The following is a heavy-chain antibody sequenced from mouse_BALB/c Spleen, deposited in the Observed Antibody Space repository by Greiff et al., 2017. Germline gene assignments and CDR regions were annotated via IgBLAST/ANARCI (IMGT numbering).Heavy chain of an antibody. V-gene: IGHV1-42*01. Sequence: VQLQQSGPDLVNPVASVKISCTASGYSFTGYYINWVQQGPRKSLEWIGYISCYNRATSYNQKFNGKAIITVNKTSSADYMQFNSLTSEDSAVYYCARSYYYGSEAYWGQGTLVTVSA. CDR1: GYSFTGYY. CDR2: ISCYNRAT. D-gene: IGHD1-1*01. J-gene: IGHJ3*01. CDR3: ARSYYYGSEAY.